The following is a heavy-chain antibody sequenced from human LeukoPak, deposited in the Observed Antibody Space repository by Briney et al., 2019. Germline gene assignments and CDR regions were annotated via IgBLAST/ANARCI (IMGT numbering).Heavy chain of an antibody. V-gene: IGHV4-59*11. J-gene: IGHJ6*03. CDR3: ARGKITIFAVVISGYYYYMDV. CDR2: IYYSGST. CDR1: GGSISSHY. D-gene: IGHD3-3*01. Sequence: SETLSLTCTVSGGSISSHYWSWIRQPPGKGLEWIGYIYYSGSTNYNPSLKSRVTISVDTSKNQFSLKLSSVTAADTAVYYCARGKITIFAVVISGYYYYMDVWGKGTTVTVSS.